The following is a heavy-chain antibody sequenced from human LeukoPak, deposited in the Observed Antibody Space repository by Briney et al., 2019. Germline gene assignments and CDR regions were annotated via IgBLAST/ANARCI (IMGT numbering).Heavy chain of an antibody. D-gene: IGHD6-13*01. CDR1: GFTFDDYA. J-gene: IGHJ4*02. CDR2: ISWNSGSI. Sequence: PGGSLRLSCAASGFTFDDYAMHWVRQAPGKGLEWVSGISWNSGSIGYADSVKGRFTISRDNAKNSLYLQMNSLRVEDMALYYCAKGADGAAAGSAGLDYWGQGTLVTVSS. CDR3: AKGADGAAAGSAGLDY. V-gene: IGHV3-9*03.